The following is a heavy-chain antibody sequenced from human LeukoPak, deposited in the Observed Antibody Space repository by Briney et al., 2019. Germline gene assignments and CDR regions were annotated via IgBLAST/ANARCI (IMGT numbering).Heavy chain of an antibody. CDR3: ARGLEISGVVTRIAMDV. CDR2: INHSGST. Sequence: SETLSLTCAVYGGSFSGYYWSWIRQPPGKGLEWIGEINHSGSTNYNPSLKSRVTISVDTSKNQFSLKLSSVTAADTAVYYCARGLEISGVVTRIAMDVWGKGTTVTVSS. J-gene: IGHJ6*04. D-gene: IGHD3-3*01. CDR1: GGSFSGYY. V-gene: IGHV4-34*01.